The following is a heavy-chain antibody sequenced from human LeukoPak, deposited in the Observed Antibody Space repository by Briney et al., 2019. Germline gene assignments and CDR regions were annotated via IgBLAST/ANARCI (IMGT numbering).Heavy chain of an antibody. CDR2: ISYSGANS. CDR1: GFTFSSSA. D-gene: IGHD3-16*02. J-gene: IGHJ3*01. V-gene: IGHV3-23*01. CDR3: ARDMQLST. Sequence: PGGSLRLSCSASGFTFSSSAMNWVRQAPGEGLEWVSLISYSGANSYYTDSVRGRFTISRDNSEDTLFLQMNSLRAEDTAIYYCARDMQLSTWGLGTMVTVSS.